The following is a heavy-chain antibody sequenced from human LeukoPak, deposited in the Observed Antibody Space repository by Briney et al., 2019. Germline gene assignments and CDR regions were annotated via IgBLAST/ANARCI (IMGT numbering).Heavy chain of an antibody. CDR2: IYYSGST. Sequence: PSETLSLTCTVSGGSISSSSYYWGWIRQPPGKGLEWIGSIYYSGSTYYNPSLKSRVTISVDTSKNQFSLKLSSVTAADTAVYYCASGLAKDYWGQGTLVTVSS. CDR1: GGSISSSSYY. J-gene: IGHJ4*02. CDR3: ASGLAKDY. V-gene: IGHV4-39*07.